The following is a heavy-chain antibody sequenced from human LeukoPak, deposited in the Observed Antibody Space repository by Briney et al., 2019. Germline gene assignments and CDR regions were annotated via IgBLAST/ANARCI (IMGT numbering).Heavy chain of an antibody. CDR3: ARGFRAAMGTDDI. CDR1: GYSIRSGDY. V-gene: IGHV4-61*08. J-gene: IGHJ3*02. D-gene: IGHD5-18*01. CDR2: IYYSGST. Sequence: SETLSLTCTVSGYSIRSGDYWGWIRQPPGKGLEWIGYIYYSGSTNYNPSLRSRVTISLDTSKNQFSLKLSSMTAADTAVYYRARGFRAAMGTDDIWGQGTMVTVSS.